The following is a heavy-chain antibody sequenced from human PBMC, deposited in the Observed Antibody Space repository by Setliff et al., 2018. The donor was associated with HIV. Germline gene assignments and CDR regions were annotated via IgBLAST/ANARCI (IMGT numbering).Heavy chain of an antibody. J-gene: IGHJ5*02. CDR2: ISGYNGVT. CDR3: ARDVGRGGPGRWVDP. Sequence: ASVKVSCKASGYTFTGSYMHWVRQAPGQGLEWMGYISGYNGVTRYAQNFQGRVAMTRDTAAYTAYMELTSLRSDDTAVYYCARDVGRGGPGRWVDPWGQGTLVTVSS. CDR1: GYTFTGSY. D-gene: IGHD1-26*01. V-gene: IGHV1-2*02.